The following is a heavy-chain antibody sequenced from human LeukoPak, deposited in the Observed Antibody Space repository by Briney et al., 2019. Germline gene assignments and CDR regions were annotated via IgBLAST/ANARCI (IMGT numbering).Heavy chain of an antibody. D-gene: IGHD3-10*01. Sequence: PGGSLRLSCATSGFTFDDYGMSWVRQAPGKGLEWVSGINWNGGSTGYADSVKGRFTISRDNAKNSLCLQMNSLRAEDTALYYCARRVWFGKLFDYWGQGTLVTVSS. CDR3: ARRVWFGKLFDY. V-gene: IGHV3-20*04. CDR2: INWNGGST. CDR1: GFTFDDYG. J-gene: IGHJ4*02.